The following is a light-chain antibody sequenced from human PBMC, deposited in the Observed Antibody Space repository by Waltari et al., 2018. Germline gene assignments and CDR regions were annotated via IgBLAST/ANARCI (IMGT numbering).Light chain of an antibody. CDR3: QQYNTWPRT. CDR1: QSVSSN. V-gene: IGKV3-15*01. CDR2: GAS. J-gene: IGKJ1*01. Sequence: EIVMTQSPATLSVSPGERVTLSCRASQSVSSNLAWYQQKLGQAPRFVIYGASTRATGIPARFSGSGSGTEFTLTISSLQSEDFAVYYCQQYNTWPRTFGQGTKVEIK.